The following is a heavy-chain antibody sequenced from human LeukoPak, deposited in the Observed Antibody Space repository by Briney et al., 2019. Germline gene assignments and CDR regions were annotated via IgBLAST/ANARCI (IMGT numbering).Heavy chain of an antibody. D-gene: IGHD5-24*01. CDR3: ARSDRGTITAGLLNY. CDR2: ISGYQGST. Sequence: GASVKVSCKASGYTFTNYGITWVRQAPGQGLVWMGWISGYQGSTKYAQNFQGRVTMTIDTSTSTAYMDLRSLRSDDTAIYFCARSDRGTITAGLLNYWGQGTLVAVST. J-gene: IGHJ4*02. V-gene: IGHV1-18*01. CDR1: GYTFTNYG.